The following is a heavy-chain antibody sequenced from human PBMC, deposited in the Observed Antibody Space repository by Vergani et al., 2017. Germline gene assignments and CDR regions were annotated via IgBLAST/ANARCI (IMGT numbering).Heavy chain of an antibody. CDR3: ASAYSSSWYPY. CDR2: IYYSGST. Sequence: QVQLQESGPGLVKPSETLSLTCTVSGGSISSYYWSWIRQPPGKGLEWIGYIYYSGSTNYNPSLKSRVTISVDTSKNQFSLTLSSVTAADTAVYYCASAYSSSWYPYWGQGTLVTVSS. J-gene: IGHJ4*02. D-gene: IGHD6-13*01. CDR1: GGSISSYY. V-gene: IGHV4-59*01.